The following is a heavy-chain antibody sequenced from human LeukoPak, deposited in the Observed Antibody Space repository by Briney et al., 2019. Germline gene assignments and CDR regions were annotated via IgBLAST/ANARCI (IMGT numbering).Heavy chain of an antibody. CDR2: ISSSDTTI. J-gene: IGHJ6*02. CDR3: ARSRRDNYYYYYGMDV. CDR1: GFTFSSYE. D-gene: IGHD5-24*01. V-gene: IGHV3-48*03. Sequence: GGTLRLSCAASGFTFSSYEMTWVRQAPGKGLEWVSNISSSDTTIHYADSVKGRFTISRDNARNSLYLQMNSLRAEDTAVYYCARSRRDNYYYYYGMDVWGQGTTVSVSS.